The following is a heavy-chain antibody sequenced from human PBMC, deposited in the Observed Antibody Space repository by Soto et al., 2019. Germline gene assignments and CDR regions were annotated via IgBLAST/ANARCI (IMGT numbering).Heavy chain of an antibody. J-gene: IGHJ4*02. V-gene: IGHV3-30*18. CDR3: AKEGPITNWYFDC. D-gene: IGHD1-1*01. CDR2: ISYDGNVA. CDR1: GFTFSNYG. Sequence: QVQLVESGGGVVQPGRSLRLSCAASGFTFSNYGMHWVRQAPGKGLEWVIVISYDGNVAYYADSVKGRFTISRDKSKNTLYLQMNSLRTEDTAMYYCAKEGPITNWYFDCWGQGTLVTVSS.